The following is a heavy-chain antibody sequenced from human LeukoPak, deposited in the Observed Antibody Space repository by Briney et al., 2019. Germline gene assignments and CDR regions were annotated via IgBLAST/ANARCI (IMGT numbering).Heavy chain of an antibody. CDR3: ARGPNLRFLEWLPSYGMDV. D-gene: IGHD3-3*01. CDR1: GGSISSGDYY. J-gene: IGHJ6*02. CDR2: IYYSGST. V-gene: IGHV4-30-4*01. Sequence: SQTLSLTCTVSGGSISSGDYYWSWIRQPPGKGLEWIGCIYYSGSTYYNPSLKSRVTISVDTSKNQFSLKLSSVTAADTAVYYCARGPNLRFLEWLPSYGMDVWGQGTTVTVSS.